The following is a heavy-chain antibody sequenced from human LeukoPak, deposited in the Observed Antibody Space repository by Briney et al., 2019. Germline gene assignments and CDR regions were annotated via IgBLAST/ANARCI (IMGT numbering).Heavy chain of an antibody. Sequence: ASVKVSCKASGYTFTSYGISWVRQAPGQGLEWMGWISAYNGNTNYAQKLQGRVTMTTDTSTSTAYMELRSLRSDDTAVYYCARDSGIAAAGTSFDYWGQGTLVTVSS. J-gene: IGHJ4*02. CDR2: ISAYNGNT. CDR1: GYTFTSYG. D-gene: IGHD6-13*01. V-gene: IGHV1-18*01. CDR3: ARDSGIAAAGTSFDY.